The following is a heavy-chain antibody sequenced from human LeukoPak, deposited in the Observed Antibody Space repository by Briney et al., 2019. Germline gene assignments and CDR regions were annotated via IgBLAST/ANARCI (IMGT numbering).Heavy chain of an antibody. Sequence: GGSLRLSCAASGFTFSSYAMHWVRQAPGKGLGWVAVISYDGSDKYYADSVKGRFTTSRDNSKNTLYLQMNSLRTEDTALYYCAKIRVVFNWNYAYYFDSWGQGTLVTVSS. CDR1: GFTFSSYA. CDR2: ISYDGSDK. V-gene: IGHV3-30*18. CDR3: AKIRVVFNWNYAYYFDS. D-gene: IGHD1-7*01. J-gene: IGHJ4*02.